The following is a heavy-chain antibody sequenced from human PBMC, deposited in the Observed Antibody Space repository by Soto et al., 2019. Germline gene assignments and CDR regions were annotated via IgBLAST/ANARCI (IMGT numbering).Heavy chain of an antibody. V-gene: IGHV3-23*01. CDR3: ARGDRGGSGSPASYYFSGLDV. J-gene: IGHJ6*02. Sequence: EVHVLESGGDLVQPGGSLRLSCAASGFTFSDYAMTWVRQAPGKGLDRVSCVSANGDITYYANSVKGRFTISRDNSNNTLSLQMNSLRAEDTALFYCARGDRGGSGSPASYYFSGLDVWGQGTTVTVSS. CDR1: GFTFSDYA. CDR2: VSANGDIT. D-gene: IGHD3-10*01.